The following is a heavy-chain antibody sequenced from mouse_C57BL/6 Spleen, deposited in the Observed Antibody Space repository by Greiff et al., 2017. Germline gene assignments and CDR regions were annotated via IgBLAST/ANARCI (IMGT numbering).Heavy chain of an antibody. CDR2: FSSGSSTI. Sequence: EVQLVESGGGLVKPGGSLKLSCAASGFTFSDYGLHWFRQAPEKGLVWVAYFSSGSSTIYYADPVKGRVTISRDNAKNTLFLQMTSLGSEDTAMYYCARLGVYDPFAYWGQGTLVTVSA. J-gene: IGHJ3*01. CDR3: ARLGVYDPFAY. V-gene: IGHV5-17*01. D-gene: IGHD2-12*01. CDR1: GFTFSDYG.